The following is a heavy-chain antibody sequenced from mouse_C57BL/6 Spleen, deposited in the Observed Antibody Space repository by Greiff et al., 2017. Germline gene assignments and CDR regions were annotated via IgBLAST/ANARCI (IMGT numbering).Heavy chain of an antibody. D-gene: IGHD2-4*01. CDR2: IYWDDDK. CDR3: ARQDYDYAMDY. J-gene: IGHJ4*01. Sequence: QVTLKESGPGLLQSSQTLSLSCSFSGFSLSTSGMGVSWIRQPSGQGLEWLAHIYWDDDKRYNPSLKSRLTISKDTSRNPVFLKITSVATADTATYYCARQDYDYAMDYWGQGTSVTVSA. V-gene: IGHV8-12*01. CDR1: GFSLSTSGMG.